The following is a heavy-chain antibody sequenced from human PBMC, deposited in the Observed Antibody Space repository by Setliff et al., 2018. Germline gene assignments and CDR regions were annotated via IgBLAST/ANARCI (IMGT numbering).Heavy chain of an antibody. Sequence: PGGSLRLSCTASGFTFSIYSMNWVRQAPGKGLEWIAYTSSSTIYNADSVKGRFTISRDNANHSLYLQMNSLRAEDTALYYCARGVGATEYYYMDVWGKGTTVTVSS. CDR1: GFTFSIYS. J-gene: IGHJ6*03. CDR2: TSSSTI. V-gene: IGHV3-48*01. D-gene: IGHD1-26*01. CDR3: ARGVGATEYYYMDV.